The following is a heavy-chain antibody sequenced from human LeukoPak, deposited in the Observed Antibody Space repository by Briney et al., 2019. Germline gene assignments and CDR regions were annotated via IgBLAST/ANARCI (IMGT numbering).Heavy chain of an antibody. J-gene: IGHJ3*02. CDR2: TYHSGST. D-gene: IGHD3-16*01. CDR3: ARVYAFSAFDM. Sequence: SETLSLTCTVSGYSISSGYYWGWIRQPPGQGLEWIGSTYHSGSTYYNPSLKSRVTISVDTSKNQFSLKLSSVTAADTAVYYCARVYAFSAFDMWGQGTVVTVSS. CDR1: GYSISSGYY. V-gene: IGHV4-38-2*02.